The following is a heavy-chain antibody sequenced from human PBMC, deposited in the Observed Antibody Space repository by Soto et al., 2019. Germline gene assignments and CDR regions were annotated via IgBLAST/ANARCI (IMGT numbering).Heavy chain of an antibody. CDR1: GDSISSPY. J-gene: IGHJ4*02. CDR3: ARTARLFDY. V-gene: IGHV4-59*11. CDR2: IYHTGIT. D-gene: IGHD6-25*01. Sequence: SETLSLTCTVSGDSISSPYWSWIRQPPGKGLECIGYIYHTGITNYNPSLKSRVTVSLDTSKNQFSLKLSSVTAADTAVYYCARTARLFDYWGQGILVTVSS.